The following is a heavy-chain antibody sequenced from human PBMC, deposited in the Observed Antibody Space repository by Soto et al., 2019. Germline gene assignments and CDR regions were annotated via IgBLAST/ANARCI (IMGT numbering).Heavy chain of an antibody. J-gene: IGHJ4*02. CDR1: GGSISGGGFS. D-gene: IGHD5-12*01. V-gene: IGHV4-30-2*01. CDR2: ILHTGGT. CDR3: ERLRFGEGFDY. Sequence: PSETLSLTCAVSGGSISGGGFSWSWIRQPPGKGLEWIGYILHTGGTQYNPSLKSRVSMSVDKSKNQFSLHLTSVTAADTAVYYCERLRFGEGFDYWGQGALLTVSS.